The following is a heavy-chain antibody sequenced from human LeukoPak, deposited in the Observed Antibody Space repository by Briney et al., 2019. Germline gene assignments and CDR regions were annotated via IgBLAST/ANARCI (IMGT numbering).Heavy chain of an antibody. J-gene: IGHJ6*04. CDR1: GFTFSSYW. CDR3: ARERRVVVVAATDYYYGMDV. Sequence: GWSLRLSCAASGFTFSSYWMSWVRQAPGKGLEWVANIKQDGSEKYYVDSVKGRFTISRDNAKNSLYLQMNSLRAEDTAVYYCARERRVVVVAATDYYYGMDVWGKGTTVTVSS. D-gene: IGHD2-15*01. CDR2: IKQDGSEK. V-gene: IGHV3-7*03.